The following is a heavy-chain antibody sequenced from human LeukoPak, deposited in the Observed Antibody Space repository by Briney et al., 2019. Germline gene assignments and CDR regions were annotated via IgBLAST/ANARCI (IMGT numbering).Heavy chain of an antibody. J-gene: IGHJ6*02. CDR3: ARVSRECQLFSYYYYYGMDV. D-gene: IGHD2-2*01. CDR2: IKQDGSEK. V-gene: IGHV3-7*01. Sequence: GGSLRLSCAASGFTFSSYWMSWVRQAPGKGLEWVANIKQDGSEKYYVDSVKGRFTISRDNAKNSLYLQMNSLRAEDTAVYYCARVSRECQLFSYYYYYGMDVWGQGTTVTVSS. CDR1: GFTFSSYW.